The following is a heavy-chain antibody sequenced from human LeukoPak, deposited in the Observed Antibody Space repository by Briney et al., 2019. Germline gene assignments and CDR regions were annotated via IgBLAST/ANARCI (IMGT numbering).Heavy chain of an antibody. Sequence: GGSLRLSCAASGFTFSNYGMDWARQAPGKGLEWVAFIRYDGTAQYYADSVKGRFTISRDNSKNTLYMQVNSLRAEDTAVYYCARGNSNGFDTWGQGTMVTVSS. D-gene: IGHD1-7*01. CDR2: IRYDGTAQ. V-gene: IGHV3-30*02. J-gene: IGHJ3*02. CDR1: GFTFSNYG. CDR3: ARGNSNGFDT.